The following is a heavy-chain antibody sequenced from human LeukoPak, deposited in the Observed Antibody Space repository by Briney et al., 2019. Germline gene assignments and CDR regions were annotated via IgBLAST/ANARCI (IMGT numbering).Heavy chain of an antibody. CDR3: ASVRGVRGVIIQDYFDY. V-gene: IGHV3-23*01. CDR1: GFTFSSYA. J-gene: IGHJ4*02. CDR2: ISSSGDDT. Sequence: GGSLRLSCAASGFTFSSYAMSWVRQAPGKGLEWVSSISSSGDDTYYADSVRGRFNISRDNAKNTLYLQMNSLRAEDTAVYYCASVRGVRGVIIQDYFDYWGQGTLVTVSS. D-gene: IGHD3-10*01.